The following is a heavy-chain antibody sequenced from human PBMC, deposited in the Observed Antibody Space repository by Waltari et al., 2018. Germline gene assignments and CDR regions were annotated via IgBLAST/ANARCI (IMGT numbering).Heavy chain of an antibody. V-gene: IGHV4-59*08. CDR3: ARHGGVAALYYFDY. D-gene: IGHD6-6*01. CDR2: IYSTGPT. CDR1: NGSIHSYF. J-gene: IGHJ4*02. Sequence: QVQLQESGPGLVKPSETLSLTCSVSNGSIHSYFWSWIRQPPGKGLEWIGYIYSTGPTVYNPSLGSRVTISVDTAKNQFSLRLSSVTAADTAVYYCARHGGVAALYYFDYWGQGTLVTVSS.